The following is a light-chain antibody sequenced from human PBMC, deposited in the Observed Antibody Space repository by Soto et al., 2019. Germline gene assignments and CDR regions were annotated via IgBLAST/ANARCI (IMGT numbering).Light chain of an antibody. CDR1: KQCVDTY. Sequence: PGDRAPLASRASKQCVDTYLAWYQQKRGKAPGLLIYGAFTRNSGIPARFSGSGSGTEFTLTISGLQPEDFAVYYCQQHRNWPLTFGRGTKVDIK. J-gene: IGKJ4*01. CDR3: QQHRNWPLT. CDR2: GAF. V-gene: IGKV3D-15*01.